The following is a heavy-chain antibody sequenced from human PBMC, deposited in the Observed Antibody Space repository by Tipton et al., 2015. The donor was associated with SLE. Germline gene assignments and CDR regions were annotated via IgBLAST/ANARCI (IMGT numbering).Heavy chain of an antibody. CDR1: GGSISSYY. Sequence: TLYLTCTVSGGSISSYYWSWFRQPPGKGLEWIGYIYYSGSTNYNPSLKSRVTISIDTSNNQFSLKLSSVTAADTAIYYCARNCGGDCFGAFDIWGQGTMVNVSP. CDR2: IYYSGST. V-gene: IGHV4-59*08. D-gene: IGHD2-21*01. CDR3: ARNCGGDCFGAFDI. J-gene: IGHJ3*02.